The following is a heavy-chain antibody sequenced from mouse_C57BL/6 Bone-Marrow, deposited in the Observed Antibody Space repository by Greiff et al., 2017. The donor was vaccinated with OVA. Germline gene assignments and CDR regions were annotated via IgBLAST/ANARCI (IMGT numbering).Heavy chain of an antibody. CDR2: IYPRSGNT. Sequence: VQVVESGAELARPGASVKLSCKASGYTFTSYGISWVKQRTGQGLEWIGEIYPRSGNTYYNEKFKGKATLTADKSSSTAYMELRSLTSEDSAVYFCAAIYYYGSSFYYYAMDYWGQGASVTVSS. D-gene: IGHD1-1*01. CDR3: AAIYYYGSSFYYYAMDY. V-gene: IGHV1-81*01. J-gene: IGHJ4*01. CDR1: GYTFTSYG.